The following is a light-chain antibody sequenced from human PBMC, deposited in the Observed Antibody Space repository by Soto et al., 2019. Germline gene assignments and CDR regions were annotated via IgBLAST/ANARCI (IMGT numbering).Light chain of an antibody. CDR1: QSITTF. CDR2: AAS. J-gene: IGKJ4*01. V-gene: IGKV1-39*01. Sequence: EIQMTQSPSSLSASVGDRVTITCRAGQSITTFFNWYQQKPGKAPKLLIYAASNLQSGVPSRFSCSGSGTDFSLTIISLQPEELAGYYCEQSYRTPFTFGGGSKVEVK. CDR3: EQSYRTPFT.